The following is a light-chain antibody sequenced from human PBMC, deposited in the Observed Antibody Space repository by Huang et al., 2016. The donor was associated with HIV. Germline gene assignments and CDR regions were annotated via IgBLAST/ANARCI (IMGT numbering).Light chain of an antibody. CDR1: QSLGSN. CDR3: QQYTSWPFT. J-gene: IGKJ5*01. V-gene: IGKV3-15*01. CDR2: GAS. Sequence: EIVMTQSPATLSVSPGERATLSCRASQSLGSNLAWYQRKPGQAPKLLISGASTRATDIPARFSGSGSGTQFTLSISSLQSEDFAVYYCQQYTSWPFTFGQGTRLEVK.